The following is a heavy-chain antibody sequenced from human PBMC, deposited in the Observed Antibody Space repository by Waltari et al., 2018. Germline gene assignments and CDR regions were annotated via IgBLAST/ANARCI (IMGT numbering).Heavy chain of an antibody. V-gene: IGHV3-7*01. J-gene: IGHJ4*02. CDR1: GLSFSNYW. CDR2: IKQDGSEK. Sequence: EVQLVESGGGLAQPGGSLRLSCAASGLSFSNYWMTWVRQASGEGPEWVANIKQDGSEKYYMDSVKGRFTISRDNAKNSLYLQMNNLRVEDTAVYYCTRGGRDSSWYWRDWGQGTLVTVSS. CDR3: TRGGRDSSWYWRD. D-gene: IGHD6-13*01.